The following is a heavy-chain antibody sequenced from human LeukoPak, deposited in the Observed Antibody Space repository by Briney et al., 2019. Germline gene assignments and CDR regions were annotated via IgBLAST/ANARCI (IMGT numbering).Heavy chain of an antibody. CDR3: ARDFLGAAAEPRRGMDV. V-gene: IGHV3-7*04. D-gene: IGHD6-13*01. Sequence: GSLRLSCAASGFTFSAYWMSWVRQAPGKGLEWMAIIKEDGSEKYYVDSLKGRFTISRNNAKNSLYLQLSTLRAEDTAVYYCARDFLGAAAEPRRGMDVWGQGTTVTVSS. J-gene: IGHJ6*02. CDR1: GFTFSAYW. CDR2: IKEDGSEK.